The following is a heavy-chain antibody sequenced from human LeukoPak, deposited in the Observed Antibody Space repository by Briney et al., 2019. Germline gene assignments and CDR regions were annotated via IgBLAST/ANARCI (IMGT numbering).Heavy chain of an antibody. CDR2: ISAYNGNT. CDR1: GYTFTSYG. V-gene: IGHV1-18*01. J-gene: IGHJ6*03. Sequence: GASVKVSCKASGYTFTSYGISWVRQAPGQGLEWMGWISAYNGNTNYAQKLQGRVTMTTDTSTSTAYMELRSLRSEDTAVYYCARHMGSYYYYYMDVWGKGTTVTISS. CDR3: ARHMGSYYYYYMDV. D-gene: IGHD6-19*01.